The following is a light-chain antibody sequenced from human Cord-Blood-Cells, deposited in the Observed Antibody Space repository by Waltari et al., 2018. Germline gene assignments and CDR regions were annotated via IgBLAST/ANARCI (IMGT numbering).Light chain of an antibody. V-gene: IGLV2-14*01. Sequence: QSALTQPASVSGSPGQSITISCTGTSSDVGGYNYVSWYQQHPGKAPKLMIYDVSKRPSGVSNRFSASKSGNTASLTISGLQAEDEADYYCSSYTSSSWVFGGGTKLTVL. CDR3: SSYTSSSWV. J-gene: IGLJ3*02. CDR1: SSDVGGYNY. CDR2: DVS.